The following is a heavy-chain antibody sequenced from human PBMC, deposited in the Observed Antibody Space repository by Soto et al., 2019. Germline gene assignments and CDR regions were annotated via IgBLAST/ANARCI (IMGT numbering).Heavy chain of an antibody. CDR1: GFTVNNNY. J-gene: IGHJ4*02. CDR2: IYSGGST. V-gene: IGHV3-66*01. CDR3: ARASYYYDSRGYYYRYYFDY. D-gene: IGHD3-22*01. Sequence: PGGSLRLSSAASGFTVNNNYMSWVRQAPGKGLEWVSVIYSGGSTYYADSVMGRFTISRDNSKNTVHLQMNSLRAEDTAVYYCARASYYYDSRGYYYRYYFDYWGQGALVTVSS.